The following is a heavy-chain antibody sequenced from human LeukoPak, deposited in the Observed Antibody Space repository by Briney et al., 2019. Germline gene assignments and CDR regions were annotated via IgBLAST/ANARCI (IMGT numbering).Heavy chain of an antibody. D-gene: IGHD3-9*01. CDR2: INHSGST. Sequence: SETLSLTCAVYGGSFSGYYWSWIRQPPGKGLEWIGEINHSGSTNYNPSLKSRVTISVDTSKNQFSLKLSSVTAADTAVYYCARRDKDGILTGPFDYWGQGTLVTVSS. J-gene: IGHJ4*02. CDR1: GGSFSGYY. CDR3: ARRDKDGILTGPFDY. V-gene: IGHV4-34*01.